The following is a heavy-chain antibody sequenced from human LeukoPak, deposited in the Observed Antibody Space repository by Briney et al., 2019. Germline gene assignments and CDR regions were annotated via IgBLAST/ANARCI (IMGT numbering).Heavy chain of an antibody. CDR2: INPSGGST. J-gene: IGHJ4*02. D-gene: IGHD1-26*01. CDR1: GYTFTSYY. Sequence: GASVKVSCKASGYTFTSYYMHWVRQAPGQGLEWMGIINPSGGSTSYAQKFQGRVTMTRDTSTRTVYMELSSLRSEDTAVYYFARVSDIVGATTTFDYWGQGTLVTVSS. V-gene: IGHV1-46*01. CDR3: ARVSDIVGATTTFDY.